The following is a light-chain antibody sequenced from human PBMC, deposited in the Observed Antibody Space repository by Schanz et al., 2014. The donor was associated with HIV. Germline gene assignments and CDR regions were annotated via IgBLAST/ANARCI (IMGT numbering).Light chain of an antibody. CDR1: SSNFRSNA. V-gene: IGLV1-44*01. J-gene: IGLJ2*01. CDR3: AAWDDSLNGPV. CDR2: SYN. Sequence: QSVLTQPPSASGTPGQRVTISCSGSSSNFRSNAVNWYQQLPGTAPKLLIYSYNQRPSGVPDRFSGSKSGTSASLAISGLQSEDEADYYCAAWDDSLNGPVFGGGTKLTVL.